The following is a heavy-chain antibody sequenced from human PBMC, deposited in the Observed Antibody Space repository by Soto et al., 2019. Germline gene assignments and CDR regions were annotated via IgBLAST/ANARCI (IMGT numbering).Heavy chain of an antibody. J-gene: IGHJ4*02. CDR3: ARQAYFGSGTYYSDS. Sequence: GESLKISCKASGYNFISFWIAWVRQMPGKGLEWMGIIYPGDSDSTYSPSFQGQVTFSADKSTNTAYLQWSGLKPSDTAIYYCARQAYFGSGTYYSDSWGQGTLVTVSS. CDR1: GYNFISFW. CDR2: IYPGDSDS. D-gene: IGHD3-10*01. V-gene: IGHV5-51*01.